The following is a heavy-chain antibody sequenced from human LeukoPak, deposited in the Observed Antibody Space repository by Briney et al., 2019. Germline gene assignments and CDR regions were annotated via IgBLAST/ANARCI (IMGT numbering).Heavy chain of an antibody. CDR1: EYTFSSYS. CDR2: INAGKGNT. J-gene: IGHJ4*02. Sequence: ASVKVSCKASEYTFSSYSIHWVRQAPGQRLEWMGWINAGKGNTKYSQKLQGRVTITGDTSASTAYMELSSLRSEDTAVYYCARGGPRYCSGGSCHSDPFDYWGQGTLVTVSS. V-gene: IGHV1-3*01. CDR3: ARGGPRYCSGGSCHSDPFDY. D-gene: IGHD2-15*01.